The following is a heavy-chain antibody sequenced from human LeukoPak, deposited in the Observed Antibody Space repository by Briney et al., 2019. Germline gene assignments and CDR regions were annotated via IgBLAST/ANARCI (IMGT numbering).Heavy chain of an antibody. V-gene: IGHV3-30-3*01. D-gene: IGHD3-10*01. Sequence: PGGSLRLSCAASGFTFSSYAMHWVRQAPGKGLEWVAVISYDGSNKYYADSVKGRFTISRDNSKNTLYLQMNSLRAEDTAVYYCARAVFRLGESLFPEYYFDHWGQGTLVTVSS. CDR3: ARAVFRLGESLFPEYYFDH. CDR2: ISYDGSNK. J-gene: IGHJ4*02. CDR1: GFTFSSYA.